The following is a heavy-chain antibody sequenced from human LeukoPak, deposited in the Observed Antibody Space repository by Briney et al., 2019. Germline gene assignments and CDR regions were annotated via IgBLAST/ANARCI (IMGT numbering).Heavy chain of an antibody. CDR2: ISSSSSYI. CDR1: GFTFSSYS. J-gene: IGHJ4*02. D-gene: IGHD2-15*01. V-gene: IGHV3-21*03. CDR3: ARELAHCSGGSCHGDY. Sequence: SGGSLRLSCAASGFTFSSYSMNWVRQAPGKGLEWVSSISSSSSYIYYADSVKGRFTISRDNAKNSLYLQMNSLRAEDTAVYYCARELAHCSGGSCHGDYWGQGTLVTVSS.